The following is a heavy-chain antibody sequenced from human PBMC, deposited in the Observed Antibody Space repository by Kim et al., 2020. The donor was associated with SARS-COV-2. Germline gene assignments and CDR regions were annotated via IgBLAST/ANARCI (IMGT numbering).Heavy chain of an antibody. CDR3: PIFLSPPDHYYYIDL. Sequence: GGSLRLSCAASGFTFSSYGMHWVRQAPGKGLEWVAVIWYDGSNKYYADSVKGRFTISRDNSKNTLYLQMNSLRPEDTAAYYCPIFLSPPDHYYYIDLWG. V-gene: IGHV3-33*01. CDR1: GFTFSSYG. CDR2: IWYDGSNK. D-gene: IGHD2-21*01. J-gene: IGHJ6*03.